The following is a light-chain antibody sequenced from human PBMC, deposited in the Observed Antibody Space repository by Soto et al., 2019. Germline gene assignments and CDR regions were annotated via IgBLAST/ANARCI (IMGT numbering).Light chain of an antibody. CDR2: GAS. V-gene: IGKV3-20*01. J-gene: IGKJ1*01. CDR1: QSVSSSY. CDR3: QQYSNWPPRS. Sequence: EIVLTQSPGTLSLSPGERATLSCRASQSVSSSYLAWYQQKPGQAPRLLIYGASSGATGIPDRFSGSGSGTDFTLTISRLEPEDFAVYYCQQYSNWPPRSFGHGTKVEIK.